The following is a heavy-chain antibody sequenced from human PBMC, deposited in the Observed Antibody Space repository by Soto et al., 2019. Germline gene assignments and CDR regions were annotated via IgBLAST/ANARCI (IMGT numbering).Heavy chain of an antibody. D-gene: IGHD1-26*01. CDR1: GGSISSGGYY. CDR3: ARGVVKWGMGWYFDL. Sequence: QVQLQESGPGLVKPSQTLSLTCTVSGGSISSGGYYWSWIRQHPGKGLEWIGYIFYSGSTYYNPSLKSRVTISVDTSKNQFSLKLSSVTAADTAVYYCARGVVKWGMGWYFDLWGRGTLVTVSS. V-gene: IGHV4-31*03. J-gene: IGHJ2*01. CDR2: IFYSGST.